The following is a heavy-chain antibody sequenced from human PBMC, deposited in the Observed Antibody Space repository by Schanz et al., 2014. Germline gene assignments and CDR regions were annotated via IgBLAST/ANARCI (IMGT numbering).Heavy chain of an antibody. J-gene: IGHJ5*02. CDR1: GGSISSYY. Sequence: QVQLQESGPGLVKPSETLSLTCTVSGGSISSYYWSWVRQPPGKGLEWIGNIYHSGRTDYNPSLKSPVTIAVDTSKRHFSLQVRSVTAADTAVYYCARLGSPHCATSDCHHDWFGPWGQGTLVTVSS. CDR3: ARLGSPHCATSDCHHDWFGP. D-gene: IGHD1-26*01. CDR2: IYHSGRT. V-gene: IGHV4-59*01.